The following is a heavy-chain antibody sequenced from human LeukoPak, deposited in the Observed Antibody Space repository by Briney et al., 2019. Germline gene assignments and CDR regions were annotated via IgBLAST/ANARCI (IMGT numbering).Heavy chain of an antibody. CDR1: GFTFSSYG. J-gene: IGHJ3*02. Sequence: PGGSLRLSCAASGFTFSSYGMHWVRQAPGKGLEWVAVIWYGGSNKYYADSVKGRFTISRDNSKNTLYLQMNSLRAEDTAVYYCASRAHIFGYAFDIWGQGTMVTVSS. V-gene: IGHV3-33*08. CDR2: IWYGGSNK. CDR3: ASRAHIFGYAFDI. D-gene: IGHD5-18*01.